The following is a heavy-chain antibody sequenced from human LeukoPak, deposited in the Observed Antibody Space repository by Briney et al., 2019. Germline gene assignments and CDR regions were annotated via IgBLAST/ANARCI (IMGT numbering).Heavy chain of an antibody. Sequence: VCSVKVSCKASGGTFSSYAISWVRQAPGQGLEWMGRIIPIFGTANYAQKFQGRVTITTDESTSTAYMELSSLRSEDTSVYYCASLLGHYYDSSGYHPQTDYWGQGTLVTVSS. D-gene: IGHD3-22*01. J-gene: IGHJ4*02. V-gene: IGHV1-69*05. CDR2: IIPIFGTA. CDR3: ASLLGHYYDSSGYHPQTDY. CDR1: GGTFSSYA.